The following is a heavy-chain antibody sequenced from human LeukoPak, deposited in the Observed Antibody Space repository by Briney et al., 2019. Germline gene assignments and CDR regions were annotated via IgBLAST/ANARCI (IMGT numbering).Heavy chain of an antibody. Sequence: SVKVSCKASGYTFAAYYMHWVRQAPGQGLEWMGWINPNSGGTNYAQKFQGRVTMTRDTSITTAYMEMSRLRSDDTAVYYCAREPITMVRGVITANPFNWFDPWGQGTLVTVSS. J-gene: IGHJ5*02. D-gene: IGHD3-10*01. CDR2: INPNSGGT. V-gene: IGHV1-2*02. CDR3: AREPITMVRGVITANPFNWFDP. CDR1: GYTFAAYY.